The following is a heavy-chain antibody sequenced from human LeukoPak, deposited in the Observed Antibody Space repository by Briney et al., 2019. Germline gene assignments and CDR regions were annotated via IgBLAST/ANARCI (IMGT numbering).Heavy chain of an antibody. CDR1: GFPFSIYE. Sequence: GGSLRLSCAVSGFPFSIYEMNWVRQAPGKGLEWVSNIGSSGTTIYYADSVKGRFSISRDDAKNSLYLQMNSLRVEDTAVYYCALLAVASDFDYWGQGALVTVSS. CDR2: IGSSGTTI. J-gene: IGHJ4*02. V-gene: IGHV3-48*03. D-gene: IGHD6-19*01. CDR3: ALLAVASDFDY.